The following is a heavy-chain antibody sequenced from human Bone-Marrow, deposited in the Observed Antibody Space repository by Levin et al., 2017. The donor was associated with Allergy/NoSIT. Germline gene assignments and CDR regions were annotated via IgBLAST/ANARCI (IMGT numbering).Heavy chain of an antibody. J-gene: IGHJ4*02. CDR3: ASGACGGDCYWGPPFDY. CDR1: GFTVSSNY. D-gene: IGHD2-21*02. V-gene: IGHV3-53*01. CDR2: IYSGGST. Sequence: GGSLRLSCAASGFTVSSNYMSWVRQAPGKGLEWVSVIYSGGSTYYADSVKGRFTISRDNSKNTLYLQMNSLRAEDTAVYYCASGACGGDCYWGPPFDYWGQGTLVTVSS.